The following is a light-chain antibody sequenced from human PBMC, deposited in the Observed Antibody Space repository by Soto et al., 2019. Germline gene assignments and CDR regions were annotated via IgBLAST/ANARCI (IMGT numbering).Light chain of an antibody. Sequence: EIVLTQSPGTLSLSPGERATLSCRASQSISSSFVAWYQQKPGQAPRLLIYGASSRATGIPDRFSGSGSGTDFTLTISRLEPEDFAVYYCLQYGSSPPWTFGQGTKVEIK. CDR3: LQYGSSPPWT. J-gene: IGKJ1*01. CDR1: QSISSSF. CDR2: GAS. V-gene: IGKV3-20*01.